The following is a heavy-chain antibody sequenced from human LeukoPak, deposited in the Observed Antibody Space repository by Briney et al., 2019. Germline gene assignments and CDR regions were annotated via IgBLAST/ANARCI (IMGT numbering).Heavy chain of an antibody. V-gene: IGHV4-59*01. CDR2: IYYSGNT. D-gene: IGHD1-1*01. CDR1: GDSISSYY. CDR3: ARLQSGIRNWFDP. J-gene: IGHJ5*02. Sequence: SETLSLTCTVSGDSISSYYWSLIRQPPGKGLEWIGYIYYSGNTNYNPSLKSRVTISVDTSKNPFSRKLSSVTAADTAVYYCARLQSGIRNWFDPWGQGTLVTVSS.